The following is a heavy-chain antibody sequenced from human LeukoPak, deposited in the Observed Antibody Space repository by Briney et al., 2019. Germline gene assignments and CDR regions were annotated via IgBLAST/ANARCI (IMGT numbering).Heavy chain of an antibody. V-gene: IGHV3-30*09. D-gene: IGHD3-22*01. CDR2: ISYDGSNK. CDR1: GFTFSSYA. Sequence: GRSLRLSCAASGFTFSSYAMHWVRQAPGKGLEWVAVISYDGSNKYYADSVKGRFAISRDNSKNTLYLQMNSLRAEDTAVYYCARDLWFVPWARFSSGSHDAFDIWGQGTMVTVSS. CDR3: ARDLWFVPWARFSSGSHDAFDI. J-gene: IGHJ3*02.